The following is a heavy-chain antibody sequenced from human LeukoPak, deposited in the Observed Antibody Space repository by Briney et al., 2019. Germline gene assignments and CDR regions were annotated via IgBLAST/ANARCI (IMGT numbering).Heavy chain of an antibody. D-gene: IGHD3-10*01. CDR1: VGSFSGYY. J-gene: IGHJ6*03. CDR2: INHSGST. V-gene: IGHV4-34*01. CDR3: ARGYYGSGSHCCHMDV. Sequence: SETLSLTCAVYVGSFSGYYWSWIRQPPGKGLEWIGEINHSGSTNYNSSLKSRITISVDTSKNQFSLKLSSVTAADTAVYYCARGYYGSGSHCCHMDVWGKGTTITVS.